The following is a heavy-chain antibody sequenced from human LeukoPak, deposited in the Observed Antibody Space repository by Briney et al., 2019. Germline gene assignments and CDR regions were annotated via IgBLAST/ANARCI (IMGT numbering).Heavy chain of an antibody. Sequence: PGGSLRISCAASGFDFGSYGMHWVRQAPGKGLEWVAIIWHDASNKYYAESVKGRFTISRDNSKNAMYLQMSSLRAEDTTLYYCARDLGQLRNWFDPWGQGTLVIVSS. CDR2: IWHDASNK. D-gene: IGHD3-10*01. V-gene: IGHV3-33*01. CDR3: ARDLGQLRNWFDP. CDR1: GFDFGSYG. J-gene: IGHJ5*02.